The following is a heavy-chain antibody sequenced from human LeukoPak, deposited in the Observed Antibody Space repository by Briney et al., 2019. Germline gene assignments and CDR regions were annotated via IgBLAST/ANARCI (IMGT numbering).Heavy chain of an antibody. V-gene: IGHV3-30*04. J-gene: IGHJ4*02. Sequence: GGSLRLSCAASGFTFSSYAMHWVRQAPGKGLEWVAVISYDGSNKYYADSVKGRFTISRDNSKNTLYLQMNSLRAEDTAVYYCARERLWFGELLFYFDYWDQGTLVTVSS. CDR1: GFTFSSYA. CDR3: ARERLWFGELLFYFDY. D-gene: IGHD3-10*01. CDR2: ISYDGSNK.